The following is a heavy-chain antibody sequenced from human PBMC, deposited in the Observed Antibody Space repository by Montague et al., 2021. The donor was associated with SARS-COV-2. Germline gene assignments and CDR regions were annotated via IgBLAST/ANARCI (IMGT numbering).Heavy chain of an antibody. Sequence: SLRLSCAASGFTFSSYAMHWVRPAPGKGLEWVAVISYDGSNKYYADSVKGRFTISRDNSKNTLYLQMNSLRAEDTAVYYCAGDRDDYIWGSYENFDYWGQGTLVTVSS. CDR2: ISYDGSNK. CDR1: GFTFSSYA. V-gene: IGHV3-30*04. CDR3: AGDRDDYIWGSYENFDY. D-gene: IGHD3-16*01. J-gene: IGHJ4*02.